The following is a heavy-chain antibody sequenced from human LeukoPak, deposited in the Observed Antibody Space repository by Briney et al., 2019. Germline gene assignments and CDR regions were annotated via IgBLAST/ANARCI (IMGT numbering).Heavy chain of an antibody. J-gene: IGHJ4*02. D-gene: IGHD5-24*01. CDR2: INPNTGGT. CDR1: GYIFTDYH. V-gene: IGHV1-2*02. CDR3: ARGGHGHTQNDY. Sequence: GASVEVSCKASGYIFTDYHMHWVRQAPGQGLEWMGWINPNTGGTNYAQSFQGRVTMTRDTSITTSYMELSSLMSDDTALYYCARGGHGHTQNDYWGQGTLVTVSS.